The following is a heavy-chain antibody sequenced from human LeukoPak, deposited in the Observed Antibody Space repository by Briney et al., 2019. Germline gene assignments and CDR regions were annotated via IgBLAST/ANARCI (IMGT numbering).Heavy chain of an antibody. CDR1: GYSFTSYW. Sequence: GESLKISCKGSGYSFTSYWIGWVRQMPGKGLEWMGIIYPGDSDTRYSPSFQGQVTISADKSISTAYLQWSSLKASDTAMYYCARRYCSSTRCLMHWFDPWGQGTLVTVSS. CDR3: ARRYCSSTRCLMHWFDP. J-gene: IGHJ5*02. V-gene: IGHV5-51*01. CDR2: IYPGDSDT. D-gene: IGHD2-2*01.